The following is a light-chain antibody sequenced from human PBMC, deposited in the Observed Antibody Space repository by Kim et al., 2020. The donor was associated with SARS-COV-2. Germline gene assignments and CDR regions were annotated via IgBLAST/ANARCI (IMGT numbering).Light chain of an antibody. J-gene: IGKJ2*01. V-gene: IGKV1-33*01. CDR3: QQLDT. CDR2: DAS. CDR1: QDISNY. Sequence: PSSLSASVGDRVTITCQASQDISNYLNWYQQKPGKAPKLLIYDASNLETGVPSRFSGSGSGTDFTFTISSLQPEDIATYYCQQLDTLGQGTKLEI.